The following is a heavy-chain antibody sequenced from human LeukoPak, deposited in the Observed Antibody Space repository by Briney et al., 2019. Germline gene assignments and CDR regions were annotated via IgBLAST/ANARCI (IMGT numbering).Heavy chain of an antibody. J-gene: IGHJ4*02. CDR1: GFTFSSYA. CDR2: IKQDGSEK. D-gene: IGHD3-22*01. Sequence: PGGSLRLSCAASGFTFSSYAMSWVRQAPGKGLEWVANIKQDGSEKYYVDSVKGRFTISRDNAKNSLYLQMNSLRAEDTAVYYCARDLETYYYDSSYFDYWGQGTLVTVSS. CDR3: ARDLETYYYDSSYFDY. V-gene: IGHV3-7*01.